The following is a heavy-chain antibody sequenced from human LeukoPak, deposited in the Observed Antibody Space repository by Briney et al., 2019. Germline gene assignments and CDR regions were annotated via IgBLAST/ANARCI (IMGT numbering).Heavy chain of an antibody. CDR1: GFTFSSYS. V-gene: IGHV3-21*01. Sequence: GGSLRLSCAASGFTFSSYSMNWVRQAPGKGLEWVSSISSSSSYIYYADSVKGRFTISRDNAKNSLYLQMNSLRAEDTAVYYCVRDGVGAPPFDYWGQGVLVTVSS. CDR3: VRDGVGAPPFDY. D-gene: IGHD1-26*01. CDR2: ISSSSSYI. J-gene: IGHJ4*02.